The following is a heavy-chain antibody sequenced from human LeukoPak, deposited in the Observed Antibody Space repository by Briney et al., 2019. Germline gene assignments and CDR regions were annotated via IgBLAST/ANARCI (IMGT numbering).Heavy chain of an antibody. J-gene: IGHJ6*03. CDR3: ARGSKKSDHDYGGIIYYMVV. CDR1: GGTFSSYA. Sequence: GASVKVSCKASGGTFSSYAISWVRQAPGQGLEWMGGIIPIFGTANYAQKFQGRVTITADKSTSTAYMELSSLRSEDTAVYYCARGSKKSDHDYGGIIYYMVVWGKGTTVTVSS. D-gene: IGHD4-23*01. V-gene: IGHV1-69*06. CDR2: IIPIFGTA.